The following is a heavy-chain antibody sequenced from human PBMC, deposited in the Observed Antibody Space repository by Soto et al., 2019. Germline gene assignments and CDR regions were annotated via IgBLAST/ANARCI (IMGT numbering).Heavy chain of an antibody. J-gene: IGHJ5*02. D-gene: IGHD3-10*01. Sequence: HLQLQESGSGLVKPSQTLSLTCALSGASINTGGYSWSWIRQSPGRGLEWIGYIYTTGGTYYNPSLKSRVTISVDGSKNQFSLKLSSLTAADTAIYYCTRGDYYGSRSGHNYFDPWGQGTLVTVSS. CDR2: IYTTGGT. CDR3: TRGDYYGSRSGHNYFDP. CDR1: GASINTGGYS. V-gene: IGHV4-30-2*06.